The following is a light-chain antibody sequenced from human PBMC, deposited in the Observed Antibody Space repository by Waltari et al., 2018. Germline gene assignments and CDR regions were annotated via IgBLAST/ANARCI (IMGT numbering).Light chain of an antibody. CDR3: QQCAASSWT. Sequence: DIQMTQSPSNLTASVGDRVTITCRASQSVDRWLTWFQQKPDEAPQLLIYGASGLASGVPSRFSGSGSGTEFTLTISSLQPEDAATYYCQQCAASSWTFGQGTKVEIK. V-gene: IGKV1-5*03. CDR2: GAS. J-gene: IGKJ1*01. CDR1: QSVDRW.